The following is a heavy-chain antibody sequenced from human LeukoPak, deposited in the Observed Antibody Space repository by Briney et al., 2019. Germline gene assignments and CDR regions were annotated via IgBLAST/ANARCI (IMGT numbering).Heavy chain of an antibody. Sequence: GGSLRLSCAASGFTFDDYAMHWVRQAPGKGLEWVSGISWNSGSVGYADSVKGRFTISRDNAKNSLYLQMNRLRAEDTAVYYCARQYSSGWYDTWGQGTLVTVSS. CDR1: GFTFDDYA. J-gene: IGHJ5*02. D-gene: IGHD6-19*01. V-gene: IGHV3-9*01. CDR2: ISWNSGSV. CDR3: ARQYSSGWYDT.